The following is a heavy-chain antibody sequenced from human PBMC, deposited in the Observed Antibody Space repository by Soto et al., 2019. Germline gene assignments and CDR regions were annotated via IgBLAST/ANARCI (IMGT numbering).Heavy chain of an antibody. J-gene: IGHJ6*02. Sequence: QVQVVQSGAEVKKPGSSVKVSCKVSGGIFTNNAISWVRQAPGQGLEWLGGVIPLFDTAYYAQIFRGRLRISADGAKTTAYMELSGLTSADTAVYFCATGGHNDGYHFYHGMDVWGQGTTVTVS. V-gene: IGHV1-69*01. CDR2: VIPLFDTA. CDR3: ATGGHNDGYHFYHGMDV. CDR1: GGIFTNNA. D-gene: IGHD5-18*01.